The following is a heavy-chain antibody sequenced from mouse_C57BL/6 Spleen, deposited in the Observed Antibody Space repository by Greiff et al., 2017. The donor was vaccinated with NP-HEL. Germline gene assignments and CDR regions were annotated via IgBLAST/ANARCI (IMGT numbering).Heavy chain of an antibody. J-gene: IGHJ4*01. D-gene: IGHD3-2*02. CDR2: IRNKANGYTT. Sequence: EVKLVESGGGLVQPGGSLSLSCAASGFTFTDYYMSWVRQPPGKALEWLGFIRNKANGYTTEYSASVKGRFTISRDNSQSILYLQMNALRAEDRATYYCARYAAQATNYYAMDYWGQGTSVTVSA. V-gene: IGHV7-3*01. CDR1: GFTFTDYY. CDR3: ARYAAQATNYYAMDY.